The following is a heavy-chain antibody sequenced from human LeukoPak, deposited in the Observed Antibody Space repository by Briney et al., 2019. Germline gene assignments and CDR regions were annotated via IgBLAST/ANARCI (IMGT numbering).Heavy chain of an antibody. CDR3: AKGGPVVLSSFDF. D-gene: IGHD2-8*01. CDR1: GFTFSDYY. CDR2: ISSSSTHT. Sequence: GGSLRLSGAASGFTFSDYYMSWIRQAPGKGLEWVSYISSSSTHTNYADSVKGRFTISRDNAKNSLYLQMNSLRAEDTAVYYCAKGGPVVLSSFDFWGQGTLVAVSS. V-gene: IGHV3-11*06. J-gene: IGHJ4*02.